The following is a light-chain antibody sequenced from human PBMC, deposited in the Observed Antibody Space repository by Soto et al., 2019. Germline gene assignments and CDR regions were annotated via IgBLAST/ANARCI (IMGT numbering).Light chain of an antibody. J-gene: IGKJ1*01. V-gene: IGKV1-17*01. Sequence: IQMTQSPSSLSASVGDRVTITCRASQGVRSDLGWYQQRPGKAPKLLIYPASGLQTGVPSRFSGSGSGTEFTLTISSLQPDDFATYYCQHYNSYSEAFGQGTKVDI. CDR3: QHYNSYSEA. CDR2: PAS. CDR1: QGVRSD.